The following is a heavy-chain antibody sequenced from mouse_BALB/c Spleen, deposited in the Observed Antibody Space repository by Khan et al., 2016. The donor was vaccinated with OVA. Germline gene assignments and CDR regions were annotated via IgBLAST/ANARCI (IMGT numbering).Heavy chain of an antibody. J-gene: IGHJ3*01. CDR3: KRSPLYDGNENQAWFAY. CDR1: GYTFTNFY. Sequence: QVQLQQPGAELVKPGASVKLSCKASGYTFTNFYMYWVRQRPGQGLEWIGQINPTNGGTNFNEKFKTKATLPVAKSSSTASMQLSSLTSEDAAVDYGKRSPLYDGNENQAWFAYWGQGTLVTVSA. V-gene: IGHV1S81*02. D-gene: IGHD2-1*01. CDR2: INPTNGGT.